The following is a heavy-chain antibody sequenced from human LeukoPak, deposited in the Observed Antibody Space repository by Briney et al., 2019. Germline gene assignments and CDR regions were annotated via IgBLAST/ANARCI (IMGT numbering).Heavy chain of an antibody. J-gene: IGHJ4*02. CDR2: INHSGST. CDR1: GYSITSIYY. D-gene: IGHD4-17*01. CDR3: AVGDYGDYVDY. Sequence: SETLSLTCTVSGYSITSIYYWGWIRRPPGKGLEWIGEINHSGSTNYNPSLKSRVTISVDTSKNQFSLKLSSVTAADTAVYYCAVGDYGDYVDYWGQGTLVTVSS. V-gene: IGHV4-38-2*02.